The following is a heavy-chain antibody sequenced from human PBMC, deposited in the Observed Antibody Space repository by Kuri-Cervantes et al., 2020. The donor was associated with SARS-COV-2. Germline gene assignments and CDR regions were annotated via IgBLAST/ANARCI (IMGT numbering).Heavy chain of an antibody. CDR1: GYTFTGYY. CDR2: INPNSGGT. V-gene: IGHV1-2*04. J-gene: IGHJ6*02. CDR3: ARDSLQADPFHYYYGMDV. D-gene: IGHD2/OR15-2a*01. Sequence: ASVKVSCKASGYTFTGYYMHWVRQAPGQGLEWMGWINPNSGGTNYAQKFQGWVTMTRDTSISTAYMELSRLRSDDTAVYYWARDSLQADPFHYYYGMDVWGQGTTVTVSS.